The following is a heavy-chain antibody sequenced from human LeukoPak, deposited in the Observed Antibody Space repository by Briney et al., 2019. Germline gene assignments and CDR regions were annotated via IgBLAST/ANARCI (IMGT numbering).Heavy chain of an antibody. V-gene: IGHV3-30*04. Sequence: GESLRLSCAASGFTFTNYAIHWVRQAPGKGLEWVAVLLYDGSDKYFAASVKGRFTISRDNSRNTLYLQMNSLRAEDTAVYYCARDRGGYRPRGMDVWGQGTTVTVSS. J-gene: IGHJ6*02. CDR2: LLYDGSDK. CDR1: GFTFTNYA. D-gene: IGHD5-24*01. CDR3: ARDRGGYRPRGMDV.